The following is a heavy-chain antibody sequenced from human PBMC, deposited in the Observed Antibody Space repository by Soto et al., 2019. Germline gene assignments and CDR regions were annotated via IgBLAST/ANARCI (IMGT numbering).Heavy chain of an antibody. D-gene: IGHD1-26*01. CDR2: IYHSGST. CDR3: ARMVGATLVDF. J-gene: IGHJ4*02. Sequence: QVQLQESGPGLVRPSGTLSLTCAVSGASISSSGNWWSWVRQPPGKGLEWIGEIYHSGSTNYNPSLKRRVTMSVDKSKNQFSLKLSSVTAADTAVYYCARMVGATLVDFWGQGTLVTVSS. V-gene: IGHV4-4*02. CDR1: GASISSSGNW.